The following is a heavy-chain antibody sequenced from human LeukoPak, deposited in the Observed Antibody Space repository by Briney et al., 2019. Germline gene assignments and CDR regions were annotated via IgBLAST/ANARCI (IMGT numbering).Heavy chain of an antibody. CDR1: GGSISSGDYY. CDR3: ARGRRAVARPFDP. J-gene: IGHJ5*02. Sequence: SETLSLTCTVSGGSISSGDYYWSWIRQPPGKGLEWIGYIYYSGSTYYNPSLKSRVTISVDTSKNQFSLKLSSVTAADTAVYYCARGRRAVARPFDPWGQGTLVTVSS. CDR2: IYYSGST. D-gene: IGHD6-19*01. V-gene: IGHV4-30-4*01.